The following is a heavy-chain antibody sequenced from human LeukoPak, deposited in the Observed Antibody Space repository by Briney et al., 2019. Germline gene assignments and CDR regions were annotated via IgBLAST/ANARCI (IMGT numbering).Heavy chain of an antibody. Sequence: GGSLRLSCAASGSTFSSYGMHWVRQAPGKGLEWVAFIRYDGSNKYYADSVKGRFTISRDNSKNTLYLQMNSLRAEDTAVYYCAKERVPAAMRPNWFDPWGQGTLVTVSS. CDR3: AKERVPAAMRPNWFDP. D-gene: IGHD2-2*01. CDR1: GSTFSSYG. CDR2: IRYDGSNK. V-gene: IGHV3-30*02. J-gene: IGHJ5*02.